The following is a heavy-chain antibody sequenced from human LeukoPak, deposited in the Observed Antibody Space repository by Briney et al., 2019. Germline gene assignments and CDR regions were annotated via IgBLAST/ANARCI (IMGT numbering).Heavy chain of an antibody. D-gene: IGHD5-24*01. J-gene: IGHJ4*02. CDR3: ARGDGGGY. V-gene: IGHV4-34*01. CDR1: GGSFSGYY. CDR2: INHSGST. Sequence: SETLSLTCAVYGGSFSGYYWSWIRQPPGKGLEWIGEINHSGSTNYNPSLKSRVTISVDTSKNQFSLKLSSVTAADTAVYYCARGDGGGYWGQGTLVTVPS.